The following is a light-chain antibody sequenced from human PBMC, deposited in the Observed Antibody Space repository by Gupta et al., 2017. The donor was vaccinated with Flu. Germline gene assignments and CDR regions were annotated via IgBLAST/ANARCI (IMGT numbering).Light chain of an antibody. CDR2: DVS. J-gene: IGLJ2*01. CDR3: CSYAGSNTGV. CDR1: SSDVGGDKY. Sequence: VTISCTGTSSDVGGDKYVSWYQQHPGKAPKLMIYDVSKRPAGVPDRFSGSKSGNTASLTISGLQADDEADYYCCSYAGSNTGVFGGGTKLTVL. V-gene: IGLV2-11*01.